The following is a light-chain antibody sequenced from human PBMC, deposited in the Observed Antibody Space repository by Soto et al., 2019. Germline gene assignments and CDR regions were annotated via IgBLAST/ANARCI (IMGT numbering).Light chain of an antibody. CDR3: QQYDNFPLT. J-gene: IGKJ4*01. CDR2: DAS. Sequence: DIQMTQSPSSQSAAVGDRVTITCQASQDSSNDLNWYQQKPGKAPNLLIYDASNLQTGVPSRFSGRGSGTDFTFTISNLQPDDSATYYCQQYDNFPLTFGGGTKVEIK. CDR1: QDSSND. V-gene: IGKV1-33*01.